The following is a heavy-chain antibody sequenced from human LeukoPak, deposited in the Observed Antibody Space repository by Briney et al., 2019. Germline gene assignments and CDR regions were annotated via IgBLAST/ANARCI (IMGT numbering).Heavy chain of an antibody. Sequence: SETLSLTCAVYGGSFSGYYWSWIRQPPGKGLEWIGEINHSGSTNYNPSLKGRVTISVDTSKKQFSLKLSSVTAADTAVYYCVTYYFDSSGPKKNYWGQGTLVTVSS. CDR3: VTYYFDSSGPKKNY. CDR1: GGSFSGYY. CDR2: INHSGST. J-gene: IGHJ4*02. V-gene: IGHV4-34*01. D-gene: IGHD3-22*01.